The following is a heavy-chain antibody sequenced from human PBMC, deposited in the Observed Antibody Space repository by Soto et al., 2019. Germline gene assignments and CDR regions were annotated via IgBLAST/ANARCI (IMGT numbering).Heavy chain of an antibody. V-gene: IGHV3-74*01. CDR3: ASERTVVPAVIGGRYYYYYYMDV. D-gene: IGHD2-2*01. J-gene: IGHJ6*03. Sequence: GGSLRLSCAASGFTFSSYWMHWVRQAPGKGLVWVSRINSDGSSTSYADSVKGRFTISRDNAKNTLYLQMNSLSAEDTVFQYLASERTVVPAVIGGRYYYYYYMDVWGKGTTVTVSS. CDR1: GFTFSSYW. CDR2: INSDGSST.